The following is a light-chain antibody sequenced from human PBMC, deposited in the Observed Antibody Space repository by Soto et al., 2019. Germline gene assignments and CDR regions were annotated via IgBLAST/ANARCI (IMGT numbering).Light chain of an antibody. CDR1: ESLSTY. J-gene: IGKJ2*01. CDR3: QSYNDWPFT. V-gene: IGKV3-15*01. CDR2: GAS. Sequence: EIVMTQSPATLSVSPGERVTISCRASESLSTYLAWYQQKPGQAPRLLIYGASTKATGIPARFSGSGSATDFTLTISSLQSEDFAVYYCQSYNDWPFTFGQGTKLKI.